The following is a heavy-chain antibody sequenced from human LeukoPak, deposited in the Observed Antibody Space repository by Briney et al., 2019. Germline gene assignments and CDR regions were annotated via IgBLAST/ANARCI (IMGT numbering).Heavy chain of an antibody. CDR1: GFTFSSYG. J-gene: IGHJ4*02. CDR2: ITDNGGTS. CDR3: AKLIPYSGWPYDY. V-gene: IGHV3-23*01. Sequence: GGSLRLSCAASGFTFSSYGMSWVRQAPGRGLEWVSTITDNGGTSYYADSVKGRFTISRDSSKNMLYLQMNSVRVEDTALYYCAKLIPYSGWPYDYWGQGTLATVSS. D-gene: IGHD5-12*01.